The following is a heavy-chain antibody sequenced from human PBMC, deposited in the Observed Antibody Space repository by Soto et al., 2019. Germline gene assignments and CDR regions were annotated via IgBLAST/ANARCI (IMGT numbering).Heavy chain of an antibody. Sequence: VACKASGGTFSSYAISWVRQAPGQGLEWMGGIIPIFGTANYAQKFQGRVTITADESTSTAYMELSSLRSEDTAVYYCARPLVTYYYDSSDLGAFDIWGQGTMVTVSS. J-gene: IGHJ3*02. V-gene: IGHV1-69*01. CDR1: GGTFSSYA. CDR2: IIPIFGTA. D-gene: IGHD3-22*01. CDR3: ARPLVTYYYDSSDLGAFDI.